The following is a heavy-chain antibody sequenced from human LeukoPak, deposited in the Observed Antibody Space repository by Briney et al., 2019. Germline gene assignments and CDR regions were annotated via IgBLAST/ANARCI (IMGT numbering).Heavy chain of an antibody. Sequence: SETLSLTCTVTGGSISSYYWSWIRQPPGKGLEWIGYIYYRGSTNYNPSLKSRVTISVDTSKNQFSLILTSVTAADTAVYHCARVRSGYSYGPFDYWGQGTLVTVSS. J-gene: IGHJ4*02. CDR3: ARVRSGYSYGPFDY. V-gene: IGHV4-59*01. CDR1: GGSISSYY. CDR2: IYYRGST. D-gene: IGHD5-18*01.